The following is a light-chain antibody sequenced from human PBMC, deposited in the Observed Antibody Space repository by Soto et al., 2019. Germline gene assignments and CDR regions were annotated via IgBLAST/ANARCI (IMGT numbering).Light chain of an antibody. CDR3: QQHGQWPIT. CDR1: QSVNSH. CDR2: GIS. Sequence: EIVMKQSPATLSVSPGEIATLSCRASQSVNSHYLAWYQQKPGQAPRLLIYGISKRATDIPDRFSGSGSGTEFTLTISSLQPEDFATYYCQQHGQWPITFGQGTRLE. J-gene: IGKJ5*01. V-gene: IGKV3D-15*01.